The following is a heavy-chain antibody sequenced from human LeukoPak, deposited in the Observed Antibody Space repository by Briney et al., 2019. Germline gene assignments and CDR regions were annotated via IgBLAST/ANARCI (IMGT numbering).Heavy chain of an antibody. CDR3: ATGIFRIAAAGTGAFDY. CDR1: GYTLTQLS. D-gene: IGHD6-13*01. V-gene: IGHV1-24*01. CDR2: FDPEDGET. J-gene: IGHJ4*02. Sequence: GASVKVSCKFSGYTLTQLSMHWVRQAPGKGLEWMGGFDPEDGETIYAQKFQGRVTMTEDTSTDTAYMELSSLRSEDTAVYYCATGIFRIAAAGTGAFDYWGQGTLVTVSS.